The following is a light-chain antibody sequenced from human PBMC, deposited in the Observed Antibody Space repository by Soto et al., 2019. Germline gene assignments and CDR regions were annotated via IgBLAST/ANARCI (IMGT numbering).Light chain of an antibody. V-gene: IGLV1-47*02. Sequence: QSVLTQPPSASGTPGQRVTISCSGSSSNIGGNYVYWYEQLPGRAPKLLIYSNNERPSGVPGRFSGSKSGTVASLAISGLRSEDEADYYCATWDDSLSGVVFGGGTKVTVL. J-gene: IGLJ3*02. CDR1: SSNIGGNY. CDR3: ATWDDSLSGVV. CDR2: SNN.